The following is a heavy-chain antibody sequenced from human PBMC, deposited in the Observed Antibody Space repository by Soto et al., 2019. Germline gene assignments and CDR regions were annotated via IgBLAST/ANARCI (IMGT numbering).Heavy chain of an antibody. Sequence: QVQLVQSGPDVKKPGSSVKVSCKASGGTFSSYAISWVRQAPGQGLDWLGGIIPIFGRANYAQRFQGRVTITADESTSTAYRELSSLRSADTAVYYGARDNGGSSGLTGLFDSWGQGTLVTVSS. V-gene: IGHV1-69*01. CDR1: GGTFSSYA. CDR3: ARDNGGSSGLTGLFDS. D-gene: IGHD2-15*01. CDR2: IIPIFGRA. J-gene: IGHJ5*01.